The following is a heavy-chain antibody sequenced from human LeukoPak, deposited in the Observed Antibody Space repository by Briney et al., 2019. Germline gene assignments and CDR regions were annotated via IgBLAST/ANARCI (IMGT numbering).Heavy chain of an antibody. CDR2: VNLQGST. CDR3: AREGGPYRPLDY. CDR1: GGSITNTSY. Sequence: SSRSLSLTCGVSGGSITNTSYWSWVRQPPGRGLGWIGEVNLQGSTNYNPSLMGRVAISVDTSENHISLQLTAVTAADTAVYYCAREGGPYRPLDYAGQGTLVTVSS. V-gene: IGHV4-4*02. J-gene: IGHJ4*02.